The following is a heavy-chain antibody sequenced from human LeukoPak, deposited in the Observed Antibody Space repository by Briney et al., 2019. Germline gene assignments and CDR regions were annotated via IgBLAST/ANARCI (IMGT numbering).Heavy chain of an antibody. CDR3: ASGKAHYDYVWGSFDY. J-gene: IGHJ4*02. CDR1: GGTFSSYA. V-gene: IGHV1-18*01. D-gene: IGHD3-16*01. CDR2: ISAYNGNT. Sequence: ASVKVSCKASGGTFSSYAISWVRQAPGQGLEWMGWISAYNGNTNYAQKLQGRVTMTTDTSTGTAYMELRSLRSDDTAVYYCASGKAHYDYVWGSFDYWGQGTLVTVSS.